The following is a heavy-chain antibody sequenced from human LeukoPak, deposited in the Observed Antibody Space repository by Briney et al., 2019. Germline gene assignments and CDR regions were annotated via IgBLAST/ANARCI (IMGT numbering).Heavy chain of an antibody. CDR1: GFTFSHYG. CDR3: AKDAQRGFDYSNSLEY. D-gene: IGHD4-11*01. CDR2: IWSDGSNK. V-gene: IGHV3-33*06. Sequence: AGSLSLSCAASGFTFSHYGFHWVRQAPGKGLEWVAVIWSDGSNKYYGDSVKGRFIIYRDDSQNTVYLQMNSLRAEDTAVYYCAKDAQRGFDYSNSLEYWGQGSLVTVSS. J-gene: IGHJ4*02.